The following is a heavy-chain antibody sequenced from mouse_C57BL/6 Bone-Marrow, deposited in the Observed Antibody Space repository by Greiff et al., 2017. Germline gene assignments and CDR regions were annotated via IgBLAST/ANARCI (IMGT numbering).Heavy chain of an antibody. V-gene: IGHV14-2*01. CDR1: GFHIKDYY. CDR2: IDPEDGET. CDR3: ARGTTVVATEEYYFDY. J-gene: IGHJ2*02. Sequence: LVESGAELVKPGDSVKLSCTASGFHIKDYYMHWVKQRTEQGLEWIGRIDPEDGETTYAPHFQGKATIPADTSSNTAYLQLNILTSEDTAVYYCARGTTVVATEEYYFDYWGQGTSLTVSS. D-gene: IGHD1-1*01.